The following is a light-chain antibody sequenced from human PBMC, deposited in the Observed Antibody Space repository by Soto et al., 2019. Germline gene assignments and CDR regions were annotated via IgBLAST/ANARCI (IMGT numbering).Light chain of an antibody. J-gene: IGKJ1*01. CDR3: QHYNSYSEA. Sequence: DIQMTQSPSTLSGSVGGRVTITCRAIQTISSWLEWYQQKPGKAPKLLIYKASTLKSGVPSRFRGSGSGTEFTLTISSLQPDDFETYYCQHYNSYSEAFGQGTKVDIK. CDR2: KAS. V-gene: IGKV1-5*03. CDR1: QTISSW.